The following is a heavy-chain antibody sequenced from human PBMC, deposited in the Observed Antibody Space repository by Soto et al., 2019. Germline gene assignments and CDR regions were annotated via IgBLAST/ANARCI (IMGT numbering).Heavy chain of an antibody. CDR1: GYTFSSYA. J-gene: IGHJ3*02. Sequence: ASVKVSCKASGYTFSSYAIHWVRQAPGQRLEWMGWITAGNGNTKYSQSFQARVTITRDTSATIVYMELSSMRSEDTALYYCARLGGYNYGDDAFDIWGHGTMVTVSS. CDR3: ARLGGYNYGDDAFDI. D-gene: IGHD5-18*01. CDR2: ITAGNGNT. V-gene: IGHV1-3*01.